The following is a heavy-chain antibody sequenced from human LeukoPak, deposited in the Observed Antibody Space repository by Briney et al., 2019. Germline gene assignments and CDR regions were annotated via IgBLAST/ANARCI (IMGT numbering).Heavy chain of an antibody. CDR3: ARLIAADRPDYYYYYMDV. Sequence: SETLSLTCTVSGGSISSYYWSWIRQPAGKGLEWIGRIYTSGSTNYNPSLKSRVTISVDTSKNQFSLKLSSVTAADTAVYYCARLIAADRPDYYYYYMDVWGKGTTVTISS. D-gene: IGHD6-13*01. CDR1: GGSISSYY. CDR2: IYTSGST. V-gene: IGHV4-4*07. J-gene: IGHJ6*03.